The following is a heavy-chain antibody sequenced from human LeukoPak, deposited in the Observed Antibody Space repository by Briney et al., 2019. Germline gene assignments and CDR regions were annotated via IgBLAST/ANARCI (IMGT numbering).Heavy chain of an antibody. CDR2: FDSDDGET. CDR3: ATVLLRYSSGWRYFDY. J-gene: IGHJ4*02. V-gene: IGHV1-24*01. Sequence: ASVKVSCKFCGYTLTELFMHWVRQPAAKGLEWMGGFDSDDGETIYAQKFQGRVTMTEDTSTDTANMELSSLRSEDTAVYYCATVLLRYSSGWRYFDYWGQGPLVTVSS. D-gene: IGHD6-19*01. CDR1: GYTLTELF.